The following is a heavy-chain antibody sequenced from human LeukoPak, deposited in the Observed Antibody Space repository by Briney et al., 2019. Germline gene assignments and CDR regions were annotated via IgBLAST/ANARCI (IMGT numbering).Heavy chain of an antibody. CDR1: GFTFSSYS. V-gene: IGHV3-21*01. J-gene: IGHJ4*02. CDR2: ISSSSIYR. D-gene: IGHD3-22*01. CDR3: ARENYYDSSGYSQPFDY. Sequence: GGSLRLSCAASGFTFSSYSVNWVRQAPGKGLEWVSSISSSSIYRYYADSVKGRFTISRDNAKNSLYLQMNSLRAEDTAVYYCARENYYDSSGYSQPFDYWGQGTLVTVSS.